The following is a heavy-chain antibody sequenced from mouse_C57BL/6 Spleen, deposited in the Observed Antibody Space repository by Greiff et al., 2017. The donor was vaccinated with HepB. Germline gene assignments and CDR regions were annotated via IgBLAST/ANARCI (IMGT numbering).Heavy chain of an antibody. J-gene: IGHJ1*03. CDR3: ASESSTMITTTPYWYFGV. V-gene: IGHV5-4*01. CDR2: ISDGGSYT. D-gene: IGHD2-4*01. CDR1: GFTFSSYA. Sequence: EVQLVESGGGLVKPGGSLKLSCAASGFTFSSYAMSWVRQTPEKRLEWVATISDGGSYTNYPDNVKGRFTISRDNAKNNLYLQLSHLKSEDTAMYYCASESSTMITTTPYWYFGVWGTGTTVTVSS.